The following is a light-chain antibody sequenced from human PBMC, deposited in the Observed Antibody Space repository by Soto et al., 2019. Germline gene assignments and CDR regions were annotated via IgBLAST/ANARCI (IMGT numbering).Light chain of an antibody. Sequence: DIQMTQSPSSLSASVGDTVIITCRASQTISVYLNWYQQIAGKAPKLLIYTASTLQTGVPSRFSGSGSGTDFTLTISSLQSEDFAVYYCQQYNNWPPGLTFGGGTKVDIK. CDR1: QTISVY. J-gene: IGKJ4*01. V-gene: IGKV1-39*01. CDR3: QQYNNWPPGLT. CDR2: TAS.